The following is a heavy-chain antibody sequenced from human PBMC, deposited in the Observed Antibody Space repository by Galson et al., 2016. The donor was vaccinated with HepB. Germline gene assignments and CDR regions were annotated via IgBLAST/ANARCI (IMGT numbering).Heavy chain of an antibody. CDR3: ARAPGENLSWFDP. Sequence: QSGAEVKKPGESLKISCKGSGYGFTSYWIGWVRQKPGKGLEWMGIIYPGDSDTTYSPSFQGQVTISADKSINTAYLQWTSLKASDTAMYYCARAPGENLSWFDPWGQGTLVTVSS. CDR1: GYGFTSYW. D-gene: IGHD1-14*01. J-gene: IGHJ5*02. CDR2: IYPGDSDT. V-gene: IGHV5-51*01.